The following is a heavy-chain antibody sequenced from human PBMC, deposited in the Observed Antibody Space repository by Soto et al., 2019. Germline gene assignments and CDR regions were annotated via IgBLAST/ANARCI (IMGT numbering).Heavy chain of an antibody. CDR2: IIPLFGIT. V-gene: IGHV1-69*02. CDR1: GGIFNRYS. J-gene: IGHJ4*02. D-gene: IGHD2-2*01. CDR3: ATFYGGDCTTTTCYGDFDY. Sequence: QVQLVQSGAEVKKPGSSVKVSCKASGGIFNRYSVSWVRQAPGQGLEWMGRIIPLFGITNYAQKFQGRVMITADKSTNTAYMEVNCLRSEDTALYYCATFYGGDCTTTTCYGDFDYWGQGTLVTVPS.